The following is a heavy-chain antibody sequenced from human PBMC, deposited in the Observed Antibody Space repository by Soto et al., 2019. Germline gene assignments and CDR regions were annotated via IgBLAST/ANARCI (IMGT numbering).Heavy chain of an antibody. V-gene: IGHV1-3*04. CDR1: GYTFTLYT. J-gene: IGHJ4*02. Sequence: GASVKVSCKTSGYTFTLYTIHWVRQAPGQRLEWMGWINTGNGNTKYSQRFQGRVTMSRGTSTSTAYMELSSPTSEDTAVYYCAKLGGGYIFGPYLDYWGQGTLVTVSS. D-gene: IGHD5-18*01. CDR3: AKLGGGYIFGPYLDY. CDR2: INTGNGNT.